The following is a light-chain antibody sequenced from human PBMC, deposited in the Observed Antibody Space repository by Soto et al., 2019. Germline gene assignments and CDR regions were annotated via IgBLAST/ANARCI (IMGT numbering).Light chain of an antibody. CDR2: DAS. V-gene: IGKV3-11*01. CDR3: QQRSDWSLT. Sequence: PGERATLSCRASQSVSSYVAWYQQKPGQAPRVLIYDASNRATGIPARFSGSGSGTDFTLTISRLEPEDFAVYYCQQRSDWSLTFGGGTKVDIK. J-gene: IGKJ4*01. CDR1: QSVSSY.